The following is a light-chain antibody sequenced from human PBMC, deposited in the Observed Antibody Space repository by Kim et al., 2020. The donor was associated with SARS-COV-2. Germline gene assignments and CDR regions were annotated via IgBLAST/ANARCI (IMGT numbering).Light chain of an antibody. CDR1: QSVTGSY. V-gene: IGKV3-20*01. CDR3: QQYGTSMYT. Sequence: EIVLTQFPGTLSLSPGERAALSCRASQSVTGSYLAWYQQKPGQAPRLLIYGASSRATGIPDRFSGSGSGTDFTLTITRLEPEDFAVYYCQQYGTSMYTFGQGTKLEI. CDR2: GAS. J-gene: IGKJ2*01.